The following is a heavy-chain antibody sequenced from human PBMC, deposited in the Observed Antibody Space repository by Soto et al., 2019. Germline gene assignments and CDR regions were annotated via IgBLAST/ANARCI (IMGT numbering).Heavy chain of an antibody. V-gene: IGHV3-23*01. Sequence: EVQLLQSGGGLVQPGGSLRLSCAASGFTFSSYSIYWVRQAPGKGLEWVSGISGSGSGTYYADSVKGRFTISRDNSKNSLYLQMNSLRAEDTAVYYCARDETTGTSGMGFDYWGQGTLVTVSS. CDR3: ARDETTGTSGMGFDY. J-gene: IGHJ4*02. CDR1: GFTFSSYS. CDR2: ISGSGSGT. D-gene: IGHD4-17*01.